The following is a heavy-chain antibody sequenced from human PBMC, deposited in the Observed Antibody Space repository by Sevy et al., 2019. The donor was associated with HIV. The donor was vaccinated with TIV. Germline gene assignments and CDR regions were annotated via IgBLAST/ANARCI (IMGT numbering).Heavy chain of an antibody. D-gene: IGHD3-10*01. J-gene: IGHJ3*02. CDR3: AKPAFHGARSSYAFDM. CDR2: ISGSATGCRT. V-gene: IGHV3-23*01. Sequence: GGSLRLSCASSGFTFSVYDMGWVRQAPGKGLEWVSGISGSATGCRTSYADSVKGRFTISRDNSKNTLYLQMNSLRGEDTAVYYCAKPAFHGARSSYAFDMWGQGTMVTVSS. CDR1: GFTFSVYD.